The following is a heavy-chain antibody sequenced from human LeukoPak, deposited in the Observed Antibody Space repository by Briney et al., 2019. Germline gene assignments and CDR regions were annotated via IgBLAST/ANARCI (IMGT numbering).Heavy chain of an antibody. CDR3: ARGKGSGWTFDY. D-gene: IGHD6-19*01. V-gene: IGHV4-34*01. J-gene: IGHJ4*02. CDR2: INHSGST. Sequence: KSSETLSLTCAVYGGSFSGYYWTWIRQPPGRGLEWIGEINHSGSTNYNPSLKSRVTISVDTSKNQFSLKLSSVTAADTAVYYCARGKGSGWTFDYCGQGTLVTVSS. CDR1: GGSFSGYY.